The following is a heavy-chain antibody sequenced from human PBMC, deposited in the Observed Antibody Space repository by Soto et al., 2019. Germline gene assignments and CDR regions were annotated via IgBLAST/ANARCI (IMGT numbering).Heavy chain of an antibody. V-gene: IGHV4-31*01. D-gene: IGHD3-22*01. J-gene: IGHJ4*02. CDR3: ARGLYYYDSSVYPFDY. Sequence: QVQLQESGPGLVKPSQTLSLTCTVSGGSISSGGYDWSWIRQHPGKGLEWIGYIYYSGSTYYNPSLKSPVTISVDTSKNQFSRKLSSVTAADTAVYYCARGLYYYDSSVYPFDYWGQGTLVTVS. CDR2: IYYSGST. CDR1: GGSISSGGYD.